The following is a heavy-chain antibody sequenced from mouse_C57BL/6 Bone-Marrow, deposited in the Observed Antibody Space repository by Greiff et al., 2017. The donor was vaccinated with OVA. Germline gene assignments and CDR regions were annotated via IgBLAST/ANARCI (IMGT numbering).Heavy chain of an antibody. D-gene: IGHD1-1*01. Sequence: QVQLQQSGAELVRPGTSVKVSCKASGYAFTNYLIEWVKQRPGQGLEWIGVINPGSGGTNYNEKFKGKATLTADKSYSTAYMQLSSLTSEDSAVYFCARGPYYYGSSYDYFDYWGQGTTLTVSS. CDR3: ARGPYYYGSSYDYFDY. CDR1: GYAFTNYL. V-gene: IGHV1-54*01. J-gene: IGHJ2*01. CDR2: INPGSGGT.